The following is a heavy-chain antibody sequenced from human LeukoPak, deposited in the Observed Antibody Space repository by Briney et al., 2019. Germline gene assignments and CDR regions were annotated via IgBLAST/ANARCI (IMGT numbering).Heavy chain of an antibody. CDR1: GFTFSSYV. D-gene: IGHD2-2*01. V-gene: IGHV3-64D*06. Sequence: GGSLRLSCSASGFTFSSYVMHWVRQAPGKGLEYVSAISSNGGSTYYADSVKGRFTISRDNSKNTLYLQMSSLRAEDTAVYYCVKDLGIVVVPAAMDYWGQGTLVTVSS. CDR3: VKDLGIVVVPAAMDY. CDR2: ISSNGGST. J-gene: IGHJ4*02.